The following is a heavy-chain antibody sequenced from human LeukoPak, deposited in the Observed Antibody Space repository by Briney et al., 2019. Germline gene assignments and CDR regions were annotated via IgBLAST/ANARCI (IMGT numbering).Heavy chain of an antibody. CDR3: AKDYNYDFWSGYYSYFDY. CDR2: ISGSGGST. CDR1: GFTFSSYA. Sequence: GGSLRLSCAASGFTFSSYAMSWVRQAPGKGLEWVSAISGSGGSTYYADSVKGRFTISRDNSKNTLYLQTNRLRAEDTAVYYCAKDYNYDFWSGYYSYFDYWGQGTLVTVSS. D-gene: IGHD3-3*01. J-gene: IGHJ4*02. V-gene: IGHV3-23*01.